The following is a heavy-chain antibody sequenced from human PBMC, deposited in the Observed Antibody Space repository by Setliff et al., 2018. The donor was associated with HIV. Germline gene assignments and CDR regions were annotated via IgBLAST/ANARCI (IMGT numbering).Heavy chain of an antibody. V-gene: IGHV4-39*01. CDR1: GGSISNSRYY. D-gene: IGHD3-22*01. J-gene: IGHJ5*02. CDR3: ASRVYYYDSSGYLREEGFDP. CDR2: IYYSGST. Sequence: SETLSLTCTVSGGSISNSRYYWSWIRQPPGKGLEWIGSIYYSGSTYYDPSLKSRVTISVDTSKNQFSLKLSSVTAADAAVYYCASRVYYYDSSGYLREEGFDPWGQGTLVTVSS.